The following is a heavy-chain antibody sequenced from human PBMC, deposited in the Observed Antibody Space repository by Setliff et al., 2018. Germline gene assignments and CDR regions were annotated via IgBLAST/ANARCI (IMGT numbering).Heavy chain of an antibody. V-gene: IGHV4-38-2*01. Sequence: KPSETLSLTCDVSGYSISSGHYWSWIRQPPGKGLEWIGEINHSGNTNYNPSLKSRVTISVDTSKNQFSLELSSVTAADTAVYYCARSRTTAVKGGVFAVWGRGTLVTVSS. J-gene: IGHJ2*01. CDR2: INHSGNT. D-gene: IGHD1-7*01. CDR1: GYSISSGHY. CDR3: ARSRTTAVKGGVFAV.